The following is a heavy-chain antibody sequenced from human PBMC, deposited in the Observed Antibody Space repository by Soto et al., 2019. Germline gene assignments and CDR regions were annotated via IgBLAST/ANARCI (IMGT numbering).Heavy chain of an antibody. V-gene: IGHV4-39*01. CDR2: MYYSGNT. CDR1: GGSISSSSYY. D-gene: IGHD3-16*02. Sequence: QLQLQESGPGLVKPSETLSLTCTVSGGSISSSSYYWGWIRQPPGKGLEWIGTMYYSGNTYYNPSLKSRVTISVDTSKNQFSLRLSSVTAADTAVYYCARPVRLGELSYDAFDIWGQGTMVTVSS. CDR3: ARPVRLGELSYDAFDI. J-gene: IGHJ3*02.